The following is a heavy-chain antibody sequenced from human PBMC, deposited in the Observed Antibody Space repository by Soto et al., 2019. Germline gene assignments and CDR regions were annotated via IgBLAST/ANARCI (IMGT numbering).Heavy chain of an antibody. Sequence: QVQLVESGGGVVQPGRSLRLSCAASGFTFSSYGMHWVRQAPGKGLEWVAVIWYDGSNKYYADSAKGRFTISRDNSKNTLYLQMNSLRAEDTAVYYCADSLLGYYGMDVWGQGTTVTVSS. CDR1: GFTFSSYG. D-gene: IGHD3-10*01. J-gene: IGHJ6*02. V-gene: IGHV3-33*01. CDR3: ADSLLGYYGMDV. CDR2: IWYDGSNK.